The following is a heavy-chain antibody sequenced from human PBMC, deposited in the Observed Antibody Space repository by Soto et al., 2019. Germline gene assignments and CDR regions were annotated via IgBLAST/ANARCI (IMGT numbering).Heavy chain of an antibody. D-gene: IGHD2-15*01. CDR2: IYYGGSA. J-gene: IGHJ3*02. CDR3: ARGVDPGAFDI. Sequence: PSETLSLTCTVSGASIDNGDHYWGWIRQAPGKGLEWIGTIYYGGSAFYNPSLKSRVTISVDTSKNQFSLKLSSVTAADTAVYYCARGVDPGAFDIWGQGTMVTVSS. CDR1: GASIDNGDHY. V-gene: IGHV4-39*07.